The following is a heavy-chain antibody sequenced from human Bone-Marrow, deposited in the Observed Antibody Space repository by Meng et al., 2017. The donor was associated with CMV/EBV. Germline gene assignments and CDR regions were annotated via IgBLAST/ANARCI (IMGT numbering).Heavy chain of an antibody. D-gene: IGHD6-19*01. CDR2: IYYSGST. CDR1: GGSISSYY. CDR3: ARERDGGWFDY. J-gene: IGHJ4*02. Sequence: SETLSLTCAVYGGSISSYYWSWIRQPPGKGLEWIGYIYYSGSTNYNPSLKSRVTISVDTSKNQFSLKLSSVTAADTAVYYCARERDGGWFDYWGQGTLVTVSS. V-gene: IGHV4-59*01.